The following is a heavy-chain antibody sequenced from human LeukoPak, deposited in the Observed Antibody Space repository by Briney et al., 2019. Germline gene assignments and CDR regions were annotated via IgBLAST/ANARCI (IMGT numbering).Heavy chain of an antibody. CDR1: GFTFHNFA. D-gene: IGHD5-24*01. J-gene: IGHJ4*02. CDR3: ARPSPPGDGYNPCDY. Sequence: GGSLRLSCVASGFTFHNFAMHWVRQAPGKGLEWVAVISNDERNKYYTDSVKGRFTISRDNSKNTVYLQMNCLRTEDTAVYYCARPSPPGDGYNPCDYWGPGALVIVSS. V-gene: IGHV3-30*04. CDR2: ISNDERNK.